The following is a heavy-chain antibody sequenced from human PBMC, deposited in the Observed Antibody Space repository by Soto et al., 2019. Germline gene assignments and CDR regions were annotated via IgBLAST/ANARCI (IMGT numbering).Heavy chain of an antibody. CDR3: ARHDWARFYGMDV. Sequence: SETLSLTCSVSGGSIITRYYWGWLRQPPGKGLEWIGSIYYSGSTYYNPSLKSRVTIFVDTSKSQFSLMLGSVTAADTAVYYCARHDWARFYGMDVWGQGTTVTVSS. CDR2: IYYSGST. J-gene: IGHJ6*02. D-gene: IGHD2-21*01. V-gene: IGHV4-39*01. CDR1: GGSIITRYY.